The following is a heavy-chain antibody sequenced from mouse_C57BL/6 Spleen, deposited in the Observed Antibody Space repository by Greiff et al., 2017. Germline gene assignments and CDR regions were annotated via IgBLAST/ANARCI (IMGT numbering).Heavy chain of an antibody. CDR1: GYAFSSSW. CDR3: ARIYYGYDDGDY. V-gene: IGHV1-82*01. CDR2: IYPGDGDT. Sequence: QVQLQQSGPELVKPGASVKISCKASGYAFSSSWMNWVKQRPGKGLEWIGRIYPGDGDTNYNGKFKGKATLTADTSSSTAYMQLSSLTSEDSAVYFCARIYYGYDDGDYWGQGTTLTVSS. J-gene: IGHJ2*01. D-gene: IGHD2-2*01.